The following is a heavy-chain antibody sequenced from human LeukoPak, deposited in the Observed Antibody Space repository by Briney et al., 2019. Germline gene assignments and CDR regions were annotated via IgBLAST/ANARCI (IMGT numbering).Heavy chain of an antibody. J-gene: IGHJ4*02. CDR3: ARRTYYYDSGRADY. CDR1: GGSINSGDYY. V-gene: IGHV4-30-4*08. D-gene: IGHD3-10*01. Sequence: SETLSLTCTVSGGSINSGDYYCSWVRQPPGKCMEWIGYIYYSGSTYYNPSLKSRVTISVDTSKNQFSLKLSSVTAADTAVYYCARRTYYYDSGRADYWGQGTLVTVSS. CDR2: IYYSGST.